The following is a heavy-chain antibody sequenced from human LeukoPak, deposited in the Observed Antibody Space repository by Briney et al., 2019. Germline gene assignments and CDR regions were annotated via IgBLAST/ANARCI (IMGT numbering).Heavy chain of an antibody. CDR3: AKGGWGTVLDY. D-gene: IGHD3-16*01. J-gene: IGHJ4*02. Sequence: SGGSLRLSCAASGFTFSSYGMHWVRQAPGKGLEWVAVISYDGSNKYYADSVKGRFTISRDNSKNTLYLQMNSLRAEDTAVYYCAKGGWGTVLDYWGQGTLVTVSS. CDR1: GFTFSSYG. CDR2: ISYDGSNK. V-gene: IGHV3-30*18.